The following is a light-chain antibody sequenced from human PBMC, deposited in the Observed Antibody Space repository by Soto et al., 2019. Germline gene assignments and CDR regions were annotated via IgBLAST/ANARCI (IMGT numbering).Light chain of an antibody. J-gene: IGKJ3*01. CDR3: QQSYNIPFT. CDR2: GGS. Sequence: DIQMTQSPSSLAASVGERVTITCRASQNIHSFLNWYQQKPGKAPQVLIYGGSALQSGVPSRFSGSGSGTDVTLTISRLQPEDFASYFCQQSYNIPFTFGPGTRVDI. V-gene: IGKV1-39*01. CDR1: QNIHSF.